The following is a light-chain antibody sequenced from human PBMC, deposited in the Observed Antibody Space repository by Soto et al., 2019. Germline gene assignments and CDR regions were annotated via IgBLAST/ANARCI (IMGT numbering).Light chain of an antibody. CDR3: QQSYRMPRS. Sequence: DTQMTQSPSSLSASVGDRVTITCRASQTVAKSLNWYQQKPGKAPELLIYATSHLPIGVPSRFSGSGSGTDFTLTINSLQPEDFATYYCQQSYRMPRSFVQGTRVEVK. CDR2: ATS. J-gene: IGKJ1*01. CDR1: QTVAKS. V-gene: IGKV1-39*01.